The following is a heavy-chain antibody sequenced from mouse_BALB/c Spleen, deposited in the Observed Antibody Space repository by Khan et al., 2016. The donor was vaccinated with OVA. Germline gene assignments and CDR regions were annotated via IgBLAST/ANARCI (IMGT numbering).Heavy chain of an antibody. V-gene: IGHV3-2*02. D-gene: IGHD2-3*01. CDR1: GYSITSDYA. Sequence: EVQLVETGPGRVKPSQSLSLTCTVTGYSITSDYAWNWIRQFPGNKLEWMGYISYSGSTNYNPALKSRISITRDTSKNQFFLQLNSVTTEDTATYDCARDGSRYNYAMDYWGQGTSVTVSS. CDR2: ISYSGST. J-gene: IGHJ4*01. CDR3: ARDGSRYNYAMDY.